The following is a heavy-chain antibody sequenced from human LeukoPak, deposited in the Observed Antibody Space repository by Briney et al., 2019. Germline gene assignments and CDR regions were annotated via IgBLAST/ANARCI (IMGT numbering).Heavy chain of an antibody. CDR3: AREGGSSSWYVQEVWFDP. V-gene: IGHV1-2*02. J-gene: IGHJ5*02. CDR1: GYTFTGYY. CDR2: INPNSGGT. Sequence: ASVKVSCKASGYTFTGYYMHWVRQAPGQGLEWMGWINPNSGGTNYAQKFQGRVTMTRDTSISTAYMELSRLRSDDTAVYYCAREGGSSSWYVQEVWFDPWGQGTLVTVSS. D-gene: IGHD6-13*01.